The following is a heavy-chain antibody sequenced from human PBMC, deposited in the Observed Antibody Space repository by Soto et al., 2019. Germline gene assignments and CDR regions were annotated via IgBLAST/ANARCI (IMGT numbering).Heavy chain of an antibody. Sequence: PGGALRLSCAASGFTFSSYATHWVRQAPGKGLEWVAVISYYGRNKYYADSEKGRFTIYRDNSKNTLYLQMHSLRAEDTAVYYCARAFCSSTSCYGTRLRSCFDPWGQGTLVPVSS. CDR3: ARAFCSSTSCYGTRLRSCFDP. J-gene: IGHJ5*02. CDR2: ISYYGRNK. V-gene: IGHV3-30*04. CDR1: GFTFSSYA. D-gene: IGHD2-2*01.